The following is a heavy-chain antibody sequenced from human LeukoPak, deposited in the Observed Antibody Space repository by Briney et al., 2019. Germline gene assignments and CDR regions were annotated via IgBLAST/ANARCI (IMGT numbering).Heavy chain of an antibody. CDR1: GYTFTDYY. Sequence: ASVKVSCKASGYTFTDYYMHWVRQAPGQGPEWMGWINPNSGGTNYAQNFKGRVTMTRDTSNNTAYMELSRLRSDDAAVYYCARVVDDWDYFDYRGQGTLVTVSS. V-gene: IGHV1-2*02. J-gene: IGHJ4*02. D-gene: IGHD2-15*01. CDR2: INPNSGGT. CDR3: ARVVDDWDYFDY.